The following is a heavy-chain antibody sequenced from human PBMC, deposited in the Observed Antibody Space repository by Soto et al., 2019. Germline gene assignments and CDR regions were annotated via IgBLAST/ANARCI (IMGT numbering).Heavy chain of an antibody. CDR1: GFTFSTYW. CDR2: INSDGTST. CDR3: ARGKLYYYGSGNYGWRIVDY. D-gene: IGHD3-10*01. J-gene: IGHJ4*02. V-gene: IGHV3-74*03. Sequence: EVQLVESGGGLVQPGGSLRLSCEASGFTFSTYWMFWVRQTPGEGLMWVSRINSDGTSTTYADSVKGRFTMSRDNAKNTLYLQMNSLRAEDTAVYYCARGKLYYYGSGNYGWRIVDYWGQGTLVTVSS.